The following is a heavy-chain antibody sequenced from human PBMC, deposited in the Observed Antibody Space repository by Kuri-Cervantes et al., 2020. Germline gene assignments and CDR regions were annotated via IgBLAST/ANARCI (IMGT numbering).Heavy chain of an antibody. V-gene: IGHV3-13*01. CDR3: AREVDAFDL. J-gene: IGHJ3*01. Sequence: GESLKISCAASGFTFSSYDMHWVRQATGKGLEWVSAIGTAGDTYYPGSVKGRFTISRENAKNSLYLQMNSLRAGDTAVHYCAREVDAFDLWGQGTMVTVSS. CDR2: IGTAGDT. CDR1: GFTFSSYD.